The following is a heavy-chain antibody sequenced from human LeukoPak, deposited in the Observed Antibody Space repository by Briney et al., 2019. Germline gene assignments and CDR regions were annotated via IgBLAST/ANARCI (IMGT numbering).Heavy chain of an antibody. J-gene: IGHJ3*02. D-gene: IGHD6-13*01. CDR2: INQDGSEK. CDR1: GLIFNTYW. Sequence: TGESLRLSCAASGLIFNTYWISWVRQAPGKGLEWLATINQDGSEKYYADSVKGRFTISRDNSKNSLYLQMNSLRTEDTALYYCAKVSASSWLGAFDIWGQGTMVTVSS. V-gene: IGHV3-7*05. CDR3: AKVSASSWLGAFDI.